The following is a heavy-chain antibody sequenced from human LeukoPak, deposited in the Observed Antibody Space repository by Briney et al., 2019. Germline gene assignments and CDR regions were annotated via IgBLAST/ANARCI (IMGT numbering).Heavy chain of an antibody. CDR2: INSDGRST. J-gene: IGHJ4*02. D-gene: IGHD3-9*01. CDR3: TRTILLRYPDY. CDR1: GFTFSSYW. V-gene: IGHV3-74*01. Sequence: GGSLRLSCAASGFTFSSYWMHWVRQAPGKGLVWVSRINSDGRSTSYADFVEGRFSISRDNAKNTLYLQINSLRAEDTAVYYCTRTILLRYPDYWGQGTLVTVSS.